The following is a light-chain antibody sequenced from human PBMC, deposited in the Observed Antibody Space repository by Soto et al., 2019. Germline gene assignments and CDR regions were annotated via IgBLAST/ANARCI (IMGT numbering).Light chain of an antibody. Sequence: QSALTQPRSVSGSPGQSVTISCTGTSSDVGGYNFVSWYQQHPGKAPKFMIYDVTKRPSGVPDRFSGSKSGYTASLTISGLQAEDEADYYCCSYVGSYTSYVFGTGTKVTVL. CDR3: CSYVGSYTSYV. CDR1: SSDVGGYNF. CDR2: DVT. V-gene: IGLV2-11*01. J-gene: IGLJ1*01.